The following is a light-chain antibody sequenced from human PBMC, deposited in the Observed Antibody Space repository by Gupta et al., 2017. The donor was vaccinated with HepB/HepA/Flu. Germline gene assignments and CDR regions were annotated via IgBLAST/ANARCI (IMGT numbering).Light chain of an antibody. CDR3: QSYDSSLSGVV. V-gene: IGLV1-40*01. CDR2: GNS. J-gene: IGLJ2*01. CDR1: SSNIGAGYD. Sequence: QSVLTQPPSVSGVPGQRVTIPSTRSSSNIGAGYDVHWYQQLPGTAPKLLIYGNSNRPSGVPDRFSGSKSGTSASLAITGLQAEDEADYYCQSYDSSLSGVVFGGGTKLTVL.